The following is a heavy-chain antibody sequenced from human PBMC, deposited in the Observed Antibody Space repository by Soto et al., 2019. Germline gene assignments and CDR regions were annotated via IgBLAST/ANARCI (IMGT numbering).Heavy chain of an antibody. CDR3: ARSKLGYCSSTSCPKIYYYYYMDV. D-gene: IGHD2-2*01. CDR2: INHSGST. J-gene: IGHJ6*03. V-gene: IGHV4-34*01. Sequence: PSETLSVTCAFYGGSFSGYYWSWIRQPPAKGLEWIGEINHSGSTKYNPSLKSRVTISVDTSKNQFSLKLSSVTAADTAVYYCARSKLGYCSSTSCPKIYYYYYMDVWGKGTTVTVSS. CDR1: GGSFSGYY.